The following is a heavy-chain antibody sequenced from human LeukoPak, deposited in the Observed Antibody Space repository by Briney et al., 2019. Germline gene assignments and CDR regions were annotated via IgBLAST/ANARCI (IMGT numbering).Heavy chain of an antibody. V-gene: IGHV1-2*02. CDR2: INPNNGFT. D-gene: IGHD3-16*01. J-gene: IGHJ4*02. CDR1: GYTFTGYF. Sequence: ASVKVSCKASGYTFTGYFLHWVRQAPGQGLEWMGWINPNNGFTNYTQKFKGRLTMTRGTSISTAYMELNRLTSDDTAVFYCARAWGSLYYFDYWGQGTLVTVSS. CDR3: ARAWGSLYYFDY.